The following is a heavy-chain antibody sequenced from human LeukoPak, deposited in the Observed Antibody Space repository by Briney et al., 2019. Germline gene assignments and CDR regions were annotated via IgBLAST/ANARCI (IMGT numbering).Heavy chain of an antibody. J-gene: IGHJ4*02. CDR3: ANGRYGDYFDY. CDR2: ISGSGGST. V-gene: IGHV3-23*01. D-gene: IGHD4/OR15-4a*01. Sequence: GGSLRLSCAASGFTFSIYAMSWVRQAPGKGLEWVSAISGSGGSTYYADSVKGRFTISRDNSKNTLYLQMNSLRAEDTAVYYCANGRYGDYFDYWGQGTLVTVSS. CDR1: GFTFSIYA.